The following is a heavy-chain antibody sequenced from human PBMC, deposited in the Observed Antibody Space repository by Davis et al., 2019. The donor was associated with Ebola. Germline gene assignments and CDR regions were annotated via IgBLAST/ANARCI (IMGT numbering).Heavy chain of an antibody. D-gene: IGHD2-2*01. Sequence: GESLKISCAASGFTFSSYSMNWVRQAPGKGLEWVSSISSSSYYIYYADSLKGRFTVSRDNSKNTLYLQMNSLRAEDTAVYYCARMPLDYYYGMDVWGKGTTVTVSS. CDR3: ARMPLDYYYGMDV. CDR2: ISSSSYYI. V-gene: IGHV3-21*01. J-gene: IGHJ6*04. CDR1: GFTFSSYS.